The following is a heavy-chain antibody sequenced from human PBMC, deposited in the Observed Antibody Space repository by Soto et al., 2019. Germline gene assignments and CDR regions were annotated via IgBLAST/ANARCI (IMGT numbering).Heavy chain of an antibody. V-gene: IGHV3-33*01. CDR1: GFTFSSYG. CDR2: IWYDGSNK. CDR3: ARDLGSGALYFDY. J-gene: IGHJ4*02. Sequence: GGSLRLSCAASGFTFSSYGMHWIRQAPGKGLEWEAVIWYDGSNKYYADSVKGRFTISRDNSTNTLYLQMNSLRAEDTAVYYCARDLGSGALYFDYWGQGTLVTVSS. D-gene: IGHD3-10*01.